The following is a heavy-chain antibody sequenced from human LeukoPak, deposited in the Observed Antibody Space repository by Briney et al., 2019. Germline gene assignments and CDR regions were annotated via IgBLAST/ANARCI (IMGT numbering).Heavy chain of an antibody. CDR1: GFTVSSNY. CDR2: IYSGGST. CDR3: ARHIAMSGRVSSSPPGY. Sequence: GGSLRLSCAASGFTVSSNYMSWVRQAPGKGLEWVSVIYSGGSTYYADSVKGRFTISRDNSKNTLYLQMNSLRAEDTAVYYCARHIAMSGRVSSSPPGYWGQGTLVTVSS. V-gene: IGHV3-66*04. D-gene: IGHD3-3*01. J-gene: IGHJ4*02.